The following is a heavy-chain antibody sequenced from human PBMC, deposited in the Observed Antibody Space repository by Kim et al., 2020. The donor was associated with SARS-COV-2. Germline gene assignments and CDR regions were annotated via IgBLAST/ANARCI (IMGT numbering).Heavy chain of an antibody. CDR2: ISDDGSNK. D-gene: IGHD1-26*01. CDR1: GFTFSNYA. J-gene: IGHJ4*02. V-gene: IGHV3-30-3*01. CDR3: ARDKAWDSRPNFDF. Sequence: GGSLRLSCAASGFTFSNYAMHWVRQAPGKGLEWVAVISDDGSNKYSADSVKGRFTISRDNSRSTLYLQMNRLRSDDTALYYCARDKAWDSRPNFDFWGQGTLVTVSS.